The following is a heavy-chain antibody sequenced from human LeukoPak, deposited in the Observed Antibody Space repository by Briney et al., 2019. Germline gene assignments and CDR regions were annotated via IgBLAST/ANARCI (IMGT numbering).Heavy chain of an antibody. V-gene: IGHV3-9*01. D-gene: IGHD6-13*01. CDR1: GFTFDDYA. J-gene: IGHJ4*02. CDR2: ISWNSGSI. CDR3: ARDSGSSWSNNYYFDY. Sequence: GRSLRLSCAASGFTFDDYAMHWVRQAPGKGLEWVSGISWNSGSIGYADSVKGRFTISRDNAKNSLYLQMNSLRAEDTALYYCARDSGSSWSNNYYFDYWGQGTLVTVSS.